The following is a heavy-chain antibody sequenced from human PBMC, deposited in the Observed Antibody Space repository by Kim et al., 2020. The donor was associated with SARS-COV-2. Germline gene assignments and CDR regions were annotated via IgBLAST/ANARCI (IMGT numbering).Heavy chain of an antibody. Sequence: GALRLSCVVSGFSVNSDYMNWVRQAPGKGLEWISILYSGGSSGTSYYTDSVKGRFSISRDVSRNTLYLEMNSLTVDDTAVYYCARARLGDWYFDLWGRGTLVTVSS. J-gene: IGHJ2*01. CDR2: LYSGGSSGTS. CDR3: ARARLGDWYFDL. D-gene: IGHD3-9*01. V-gene: IGHV3-66*01. CDR1: GFSVNSDY.